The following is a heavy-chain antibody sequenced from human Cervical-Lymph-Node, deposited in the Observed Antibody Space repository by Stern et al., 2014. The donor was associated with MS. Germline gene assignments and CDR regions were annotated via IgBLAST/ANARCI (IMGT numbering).Heavy chain of an antibody. D-gene: IGHD3-10*01. CDR2: ISWNSGSI. V-gene: IGHV3-9*01. CDR3: AKDDYYGSGSYYGMDV. J-gene: IGHJ6*02. CDR1: GFTFDDYA. Sequence: EVQLVESGGGLVQPGRSLRLSCAASGFTFDDYAMHWVRHAPGKGLEWVSGISWNSGSIGYADSVKGRFTISRDNAKNSLYLQMNSLRAEDTALYYCAKDDYYGSGSYYGMDVWGQGTTVTVSS.